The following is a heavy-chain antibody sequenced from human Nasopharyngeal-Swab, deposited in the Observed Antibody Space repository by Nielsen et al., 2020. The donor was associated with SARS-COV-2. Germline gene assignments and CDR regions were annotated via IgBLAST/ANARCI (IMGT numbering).Heavy chain of an antibody. V-gene: IGHV3-9*01. CDR1: GFTFDDYA. J-gene: IGHJ6*02. CDR3: ATLYGTPYYYYGMDV. Sequence: SLKISCAASGFTFDDYAMHWVRQAPGKGLEWVSGISGNSGSIGYADSVKGRFTISRDNAKNSLYLQMNSLRAEDTALYYCATLYGTPYYYYGMDVWGQGTTVTVSS. CDR2: ISGNSGSI. D-gene: IGHD2-8*01.